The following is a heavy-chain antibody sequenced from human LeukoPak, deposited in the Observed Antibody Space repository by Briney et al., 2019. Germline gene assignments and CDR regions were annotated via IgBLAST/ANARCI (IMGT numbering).Heavy chain of an antibody. V-gene: IGHV4-59*08. CDR3: ARQGWLRTNYMGV. J-gene: IGHJ6*03. D-gene: IGHD5-12*01. Sequence: SDTLTLTCTVSGVSISSYYWSWLRQPPGKGLEGIGYNYYSGSANYNPSLKSRVTISVDTSKNQFSLKLTSVTAADTAVYYCARQGWLRTNYMGVWGKGTTVT. CDR2: NYYSGSA. CDR1: GVSISSYY.